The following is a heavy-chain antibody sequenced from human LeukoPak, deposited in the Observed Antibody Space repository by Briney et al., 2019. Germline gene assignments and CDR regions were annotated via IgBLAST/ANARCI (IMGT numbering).Heavy chain of an antibody. CDR1: GFTFTSSA. V-gene: IGHV1-58*02. CDR3: AAAGAIDRWGDIAVASYGMDV. D-gene: IGHD6-19*01. J-gene: IGHJ6*02. Sequence: SVKVSCKASGFTFTSSAMQWVRQARGQRLEWIGWIVVGSGNTNYAQKFQERVTITRDMSTSTAYMELSSLRSEDTAVYYCAAAGAIDRWGDIAVASYGMDVWGQGTTVTVSS. CDR2: IVVGSGNT.